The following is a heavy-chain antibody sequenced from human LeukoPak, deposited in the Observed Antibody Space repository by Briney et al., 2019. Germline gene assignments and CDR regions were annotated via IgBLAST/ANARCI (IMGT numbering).Heavy chain of an antibody. V-gene: IGHV4-59*01. CDR1: GGSISNDS. Sequence: SETLSLTCTVSGGSISNDSWSWIRQPPGKGLEWIGYIHYSGRTNYNPSLKSRVTISVDTSKNQFSLKLGSVTAADTAVFYCARVGASTMRTAARYMDVWGKGTTVTVSS. CDR3: ARVGASTMRTAARYMDV. CDR2: IHYSGRT. J-gene: IGHJ6*03. D-gene: IGHD6-6*01.